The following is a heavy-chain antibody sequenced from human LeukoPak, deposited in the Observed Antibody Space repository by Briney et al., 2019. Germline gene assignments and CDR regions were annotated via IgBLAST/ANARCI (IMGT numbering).Heavy chain of an antibody. D-gene: IGHD1-1*01. Sequence: GGSLRLSCAASGFTFSDYYMNWIRQAPGKGLEWLSYISDSGITIYYADSVKGCFTISRDNAKNTVYLQMNSLRVEDTAIYYCLKRGSDWTYWYFDLWGRGTRVTVSS. CDR3: LKRGSDWTYWYFDL. CDR2: ISDSGITI. V-gene: IGHV3-11*04. CDR1: GFTFSDYY. J-gene: IGHJ2*01.